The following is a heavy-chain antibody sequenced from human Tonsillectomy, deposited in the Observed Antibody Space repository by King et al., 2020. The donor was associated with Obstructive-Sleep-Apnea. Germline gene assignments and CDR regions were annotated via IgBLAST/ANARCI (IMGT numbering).Heavy chain of an antibody. Sequence: VQLVESGGGVVQPGGSLRLSCAASGFTFSSYGMHWVRQAPGKGLEWVAFIRYDGSNKYYADSVKGRFTISRDNSKNTLYLQMNSLRAEDTAVYYCAKDLDSSSWYDYYGMDVWGQGPTVTVSS. J-gene: IGHJ6*02. D-gene: IGHD6-13*01. V-gene: IGHV3-30*02. CDR2: IRYDGSNK. CDR1: GFTFSSYG. CDR3: AKDLDSSSWYDYYGMDV.